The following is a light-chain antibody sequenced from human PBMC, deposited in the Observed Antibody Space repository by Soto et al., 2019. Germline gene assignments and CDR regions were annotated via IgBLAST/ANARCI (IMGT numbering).Light chain of an antibody. Sequence: QSALTQPASVSGSPGQSITISCTGTSSDVGAYNYVSWYQQHPGKAPKLMIYEVSNRPSGVSNRFSGSKSGNTASLTISGLQAEDDADYYCSSYTGSSTPWVFGGGTQLTVL. CDR3: SSYTGSSTPWV. CDR1: SSDVGAYNY. V-gene: IGLV2-14*01. J-gene: IGLJ3*02. CDR2: EVS.